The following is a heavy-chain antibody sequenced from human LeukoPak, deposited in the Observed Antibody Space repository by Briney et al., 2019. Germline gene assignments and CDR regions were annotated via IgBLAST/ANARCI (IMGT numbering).Heavy chain of an antibody. J-gene: IGHJ4*02. CDR3: ARDAAAQQLVHYFDY. Sequence: GGSLRLSCAASGFTFINYAMSWVRQAPGMGLEWVSGISGGGDSTYYADSVKGRFTISRDNSKNTLYLQMNSLRAEDTAVYYCARDAAAQQLVHYFDYWGQGTLVTVSS. V-gene: IGHV3-23*01. CDR1: GFTFINYA. CDR2: ISGGGDST. D-gene: IGHD6-13*01.